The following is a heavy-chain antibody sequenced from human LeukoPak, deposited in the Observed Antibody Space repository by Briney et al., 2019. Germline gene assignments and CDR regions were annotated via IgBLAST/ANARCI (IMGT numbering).Heavy chain of an antibody. CDR3: ARRTGDTRYCSCFSCFLPDY. J-gene: IGHJ4*02. D-gene: IGHD2-2*01. V-gene: IGHV3-30*01. Sequence: PVGSLRLSSAASGFSFRDFVMNWVPGAPGKGLEWVASISNGGTVIYADSVKGRFASSRDTSTNTLSLQMNSVRAEDTAVYYCARRTGDTRYCSCFSCFLPDYWGQGTMVTVSS. CDR1: GFSFRDFV. CDR2: ISNGGTVI.